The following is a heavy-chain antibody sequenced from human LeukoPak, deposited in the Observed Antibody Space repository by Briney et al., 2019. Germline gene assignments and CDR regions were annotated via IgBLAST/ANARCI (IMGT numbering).Heavy chain of an antibody. Sequence: GGSLRLSCAASGFTFSSYAMSWVRQAPGKGLEWVSAISGSGGSIYYADSVKGRFTISSDNSKNTLYLQMNSQRAEDTAVYYCAKDARDGSGSYAVQDWFDPWGQGTLVTVSS. CDR1: GFTFSSYA. V-gene: IGHV3-23*01. D-gene: IGHD3-10*01. CDR2: ISGSGGSI. J-gene: IGHJ5*02. CDR3: AKDARDGSGSYAVQDWFDP.